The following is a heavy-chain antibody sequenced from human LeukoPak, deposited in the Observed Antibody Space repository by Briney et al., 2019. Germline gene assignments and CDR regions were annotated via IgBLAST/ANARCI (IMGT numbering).Heavy chain of an antibody. Sequence: SETLSLTCAVYGGSFSGYYWSWIRQPPGKGLEWIGEINHSGSTNYNPSLKSRVTISVDTSKNQFSLKLSSVTAADTAVYYCARVYCSSTRDVSCYSGEFDYWGQGTLVTVSS. CDR1: GGSFSGYY. CDR2: INHSGST. CDR3: ARVYCSSTRDVSCYSGEFDY. J-gene: IGHJ4*02. V-gene: IGHV4-34*01. D-gene: IGHD2-2*01.